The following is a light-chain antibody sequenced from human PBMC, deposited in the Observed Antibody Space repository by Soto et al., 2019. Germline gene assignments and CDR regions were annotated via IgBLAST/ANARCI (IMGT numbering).Light chain of an antibody. Sequence: QAVVTQPPSVSAAPGQKVTVSCSGSSSNIGKNYVSWYQHLPGTAPKLLIYENNKRPSGIPDRFSGSKSGTSATLGITGLQTGDEADYYCGTWDSSLSAGVFGGGTKLTVL. J-gene: IGLJ3*02. CDR1: SSNIGKNY. V-gene: IGLV1-51*02. CDR3: GTWDSSLSAGV. CDR2: ENN.